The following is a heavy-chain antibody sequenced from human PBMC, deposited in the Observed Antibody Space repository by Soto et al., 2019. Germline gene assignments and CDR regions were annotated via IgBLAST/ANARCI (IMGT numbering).Heavy chain of an antibody. CDR2: ISSNGGST. J-gene: IGHJ3*02. CDR3: ARGPDGYAFDI. Sequence: EVQLVESGGGLVQPGGSLRLSCAASGFTFSSYAMHWVRQAPGKGLEYVSAISSNGGSTYYANSVKGRFTISRDNSKNTLYLQMGSLRAEDMAVYYCARGPDGYAFDIWGQGTMVTVSS. V-gene: IGHV3-64*01. CDR1: GFTFSSYA.